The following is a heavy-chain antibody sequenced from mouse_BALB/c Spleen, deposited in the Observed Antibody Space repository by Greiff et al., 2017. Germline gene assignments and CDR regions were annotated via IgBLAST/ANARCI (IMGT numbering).Heavy chain of an antibody. CDR3: ARRGSSTMIATCSYAMDY. D-gene: IGHD2-4*01. CDR1: GFTFSSFG. J-gene: IGHJ4*01. V-gene: IGHV5-17*02. CDR2: ISSGSSTI. Sequence: EVKLVESGGGLVQPGGSRKLSCAASGFTFSSFGMHWVRQAPEKGLEWVAYISSGSSTIYYADTVKGRFTISRDNPKNTLFLQMTSLRSEDTAMYYCARRGSSTMIATCSYAMDYWGQGTSVTVSS.